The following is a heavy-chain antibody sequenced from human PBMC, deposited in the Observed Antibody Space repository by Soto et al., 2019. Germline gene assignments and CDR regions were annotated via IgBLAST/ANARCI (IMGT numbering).Heavy chain of an antibody. D-gene: IGHD2-15*01. CDR2: ISAYDGNT. CDR3: ARDLGNRASGY. CDR1: GYTFTNYG. J-gene: IGHJ4*02. Sequence: GASVKVSCKASGYTFTNYGLTWVRQAPGQGLEWMGWISAYDGNTNYVKKFRGRVTMTTDTSTSTAYMELTSLASDDTAVYYCARDLGNRASGYWGQGTLVTVSS. V-gene: IGHV1-18*01.